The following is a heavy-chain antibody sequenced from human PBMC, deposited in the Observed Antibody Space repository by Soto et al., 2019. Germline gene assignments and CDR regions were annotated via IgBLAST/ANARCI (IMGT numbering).Heavy chain of an antibody. V-gene: IGHV4-31*03. D-gene: IGHD1-26*01. CDR3: ARGAARAWESLY. Sequence: QVQLQESGPGLVKPSQTLSLTCTVSGGSITSGGYYWSWIRQLPGKGLEGIGYISYIGSTYYNPSLKSRITISVDTSKNQFSLKLSSVTAADTAVYYCARGAARAWESLYWGQGTLVTVSS. J-gene: IGHJ4*02. CDR1: GGSITSGGYY. CDR2: ISYIGST.